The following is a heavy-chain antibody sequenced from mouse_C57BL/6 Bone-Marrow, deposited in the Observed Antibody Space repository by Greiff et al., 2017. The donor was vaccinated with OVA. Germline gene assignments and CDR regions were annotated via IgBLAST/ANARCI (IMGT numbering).Heavy chain of an antibody. CDR1: GFTFSSYA. D-gene: IGHD1-1*01. CDR2: ISDGGSYT. Sequence: EVQGVESGGGLVKPGGSLKLSCAASGFTFSSYAMTWVRQTPEKRLEWVATISDGGSYTYYPDNVQGRFTISRDNAKNNLYLQMSHLKSEDTAMYYCARDRYGSSYWYFDVWGTGTTVTVSS. CDR3: ARDRYGSSYWYFDV. V-gene: IGHV5-4*01. J-gene: IGHJ1*03.